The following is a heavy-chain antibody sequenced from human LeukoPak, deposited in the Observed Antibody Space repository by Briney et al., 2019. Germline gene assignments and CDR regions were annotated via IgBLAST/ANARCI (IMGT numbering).Heavy chain of an antibody. CDR2: ISHHGSDQ. V-gene: IGHV3-30*04. CDR3: TRRSSAAGRQYFDY. CDR1: GVTFSSLA. J-gene: IGHJ4*02. Sequence: GGSLRLSCAASGVTFSSLAMHWVRQAPGKGLEWVAVISHHGSDQYYADSVKGRFTISRDNSKNTLYLQMNSLGAEDTAVYYCTRRSSAAGRQYFDYWGQGTLVTVSS. D-gene: IGHD6-13*01.